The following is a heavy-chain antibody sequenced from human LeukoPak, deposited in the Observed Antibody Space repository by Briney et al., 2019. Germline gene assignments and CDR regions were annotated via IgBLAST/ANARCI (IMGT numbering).Heavy chain of an antibody. Sequence: ASVKVSCKASGYTFTGYYMHWVRQGPGQGLEWMGWINPNSGGTNYAQKFQGRVTMTRDTSISTASMELSRLRSDDTAVYYCARVPFWDYDYYMDVWGKGTTVTVSS. CDR2: INPNSGGT. CDR3: ARVPFWDYDYYMDV. CDR1: GYTFTGYY. D-gene: IGHD3-16*01. J-gene: IGHJ6*03. V-gene: IGHV1-2*02.